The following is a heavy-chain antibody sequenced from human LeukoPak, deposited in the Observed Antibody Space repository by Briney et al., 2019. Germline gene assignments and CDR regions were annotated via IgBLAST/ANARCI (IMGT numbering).Heavy chain of an antibody. J-gene: IGHJ4*02. CDR3: ARREYSSGLY. CDR2: IHHSGST. V-gene: IGHV4-30-4*08. CDR1: GGSISSNDHY. Sequence: SETLSLTCTVSGGSISSNDHYWSWIRQPPGKGLEWIGYIHHSGSTYYNPSLKSRVTISVEASKKQFSLKLSSVTAADTAVYYCARREYSSGLYWGQGTLVTVSS. D-gene: IGHD6-19*01.